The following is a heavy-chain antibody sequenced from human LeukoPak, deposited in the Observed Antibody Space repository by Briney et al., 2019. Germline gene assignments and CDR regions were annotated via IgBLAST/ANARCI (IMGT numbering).Heavy chain of an antibody. CDR1: GGSISSSSYY. J-gene: IGHJ4*02. V-gene: IGHV4-39*01. D-gene: IGHD3-3*01. CDR2: IYYSGST. Sequence: EASETLSLTCTVSGGSISSSSYYWGWIRQPPGKGLEWIGSIYYSGSTYYNPSLKSRVTISVDTSKNQFSLKLSSVTAADTAVYYCASYDFWSGYCGYWGQGTLVTVSS. CDR3: ASYDFWSGYCGY.